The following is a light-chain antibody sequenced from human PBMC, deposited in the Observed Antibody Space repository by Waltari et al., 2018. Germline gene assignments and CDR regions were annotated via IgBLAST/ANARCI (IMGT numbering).Light chain of an antibody. CDR3: QHYSNWPLT. CDR2: GAS. V-gene: IGKV3-15*01. CDR1: QSVRSN. Sequence: EIVLTQSPGTLSLSPGERATLSCRASQSVRSNYLAWYQQKPGQAPRLLIYGASTRATGIPARFSGSGSGTEFTLSISSLQSEDLAVYYCQHYSNWPLTFGGGTKVEIK. J-gene: IGKJ4*01.